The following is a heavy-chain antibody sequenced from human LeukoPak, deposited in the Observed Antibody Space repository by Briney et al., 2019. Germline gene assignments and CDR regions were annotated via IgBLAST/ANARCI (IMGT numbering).Heavy chain of an antibody. CDR1: GGSMSTYY. CDR3: ARLRPEGYYYYYYMDV. Sequence: SETLSLTCTVSGGSMSTYYWSWIRQPPGKGLEWIGYIYTSGSTHYNPSLKSRVTISVDTSKNQYSLKLSSVTAADTAVYYCARLRPEGYYYYYYMDVWGKGTTVTVSS. J-gene: IGHJ6*03. V-gene: IGHV4-4*09. CDR2: IYTSGST.